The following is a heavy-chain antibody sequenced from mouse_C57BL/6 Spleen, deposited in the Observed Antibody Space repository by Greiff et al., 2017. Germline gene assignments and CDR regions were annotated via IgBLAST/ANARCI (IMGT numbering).Heavy chain of an antibody. Sequence: QVQLQQPGAELVRPGTSVKLSCKASGYTFTSYWMHWVKQRPGQGLEWIGVIDPSDSYTNYNQKFKGKATLTVDTSSSTAYMQLSSLTSEDSAVYYCARKYGSIDDGGQGTTLT. J-gene: IGHJ2*01. V-gene: IGHV1-59*01. CDR1: GYTFTSYW. CDR2: IDPSDSYT. D-gene: IGHD1-1*01. CDR3: ARKYGSIDD.